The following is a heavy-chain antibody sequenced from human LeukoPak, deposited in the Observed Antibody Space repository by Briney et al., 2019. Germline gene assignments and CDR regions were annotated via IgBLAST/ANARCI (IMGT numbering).Heavy chain of an antibody. CDR2: IRYDGSNK. Sequence: GGSLRLSCAASGFTFSTYGMHWVRQAPGKGLEWVAFIRYDGSNKYYADSVKGRFTISRDNSKNTLYLQMNSLRAEDAALYYCAKGGLVVIAPDAFDIWGQGTMVTVSS. CDR3: AKGGLVVIAPDAFDI. CDR1: GFTFSTYG. D-gene: IGHD2-21*01. V-gene: IGHV3-30*02. J-gene: IGHJ3*02.